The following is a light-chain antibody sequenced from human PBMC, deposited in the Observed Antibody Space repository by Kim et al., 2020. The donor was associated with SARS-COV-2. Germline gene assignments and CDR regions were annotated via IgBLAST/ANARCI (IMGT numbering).Light chain of an antibody. V-gene: IGLV2-14*03. J-gene: IGLJ2*01. CDR3: SSYTSSSTVV. CDR1: SNDVGGYNY. Sequence: GQSITISCTGTSNDVGGYNYVSWYQQHPGKAPKVMIYDVSNRPSGVSNRFSGSKSGNTASLTISVLQAEDEADYYCSSYTSSSTVVFGGGTQLTVL. CDR2: DVS.